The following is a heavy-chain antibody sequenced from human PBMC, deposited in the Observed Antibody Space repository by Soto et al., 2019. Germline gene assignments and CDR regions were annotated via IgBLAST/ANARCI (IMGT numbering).Heavy chain of an antibody. CDR1: GFTFSSYG. CDR2: IWYDGSNK. J-gene: IGHJ4*02. V-gene: IGHV3-33*01. CDR3: AREGKYSSSWQHY. Sequence: GGSLRLSCAASGFTFSSYGMHWVRQAPGKGLEWVAVIWYDGSNKYYADSVKGRFTISRDNSKNTLYLQMNSLRAEDTAVYYCAREGKYSSSWQHYWGQGTLVTSPQ. D-gene: IGHD6-13*01.